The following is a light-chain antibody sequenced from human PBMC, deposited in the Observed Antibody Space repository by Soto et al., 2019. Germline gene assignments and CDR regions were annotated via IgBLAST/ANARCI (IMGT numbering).Light chain of an antibody. CDR1: GSDVGGYKY. CDR3: SSYTTTSTWV. Sequence: QSALTQPASVSGSPGQSITISCTGTGSDVGGYKYVSWYQQHPGKSPKLIIFEVSNRPSGVSDRFSGSKSGNTASLTISGLQAEDEANYYCSSYTTTSTWVFGGGTKVTVL. J-gene: IGLJ3*02. V-gene: IGLV2-14*01. CDR2: EVS.